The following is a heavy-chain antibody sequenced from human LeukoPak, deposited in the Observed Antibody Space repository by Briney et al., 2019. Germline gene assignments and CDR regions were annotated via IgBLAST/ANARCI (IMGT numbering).Heavy chain of an antibody. J-gene: IGHJ5*02. D-gene: IGHD6-19*01. CDR1: GYSISSGYY. Sequence: PSETLSLTCTVSGYSISSGYYWGWIRQPPGKGLEWIGSIYHSGSTYYNPSLKSRVTISVDTSKNQFSLKLSSVTAADTAVYYCARARSQRRSGWYGSNWFDPWGQGTLVTVSS. CDR2: IYHSGST. CDR3: ARARSQRRSGWYGSNWFDP. V-gene: IGHV4-38-2*02.